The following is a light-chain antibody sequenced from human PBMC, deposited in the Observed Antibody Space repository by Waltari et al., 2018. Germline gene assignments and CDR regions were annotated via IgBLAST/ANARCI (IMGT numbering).Light chain of an antibody. Sequence: EVVLTQSPDTLSLSPGEGATLSCRASHSVSRGYLAWYQQRPGQAPRLLISETSSRANGIPDRFSGSGSGTDFTLKISRVEAEDVGVYYCMQGTHWPPQYTFGQGTKLEIK. CDR3: MQGTHWPPQYT. CDR1: HSVSRGY. V-gene: IGKV3D-20*02. CDR2: ETS. J-gene: IGKJ2*01.